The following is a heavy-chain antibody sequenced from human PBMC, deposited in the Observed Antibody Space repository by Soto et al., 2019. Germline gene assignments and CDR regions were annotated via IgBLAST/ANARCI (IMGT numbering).Heavy chain of an antibody. CDR3: ARSGDYALNS. V-gene: IGHV5-51*01. CDR2: IYPGDSDT. Sequence: GESLKLSCKGSAYSFTSYWIGWVRQMPGKDLEWMGAIYPGDSDTRYSPSFQGQVTISADKSISTAYLQWSSLKASDTAIYYCARSGDYALNSWGQGTPVTVSS. D-gene: IGHD4-17*01. CDR1: AYSFTSYW. J-gene: IGHJ4*02.